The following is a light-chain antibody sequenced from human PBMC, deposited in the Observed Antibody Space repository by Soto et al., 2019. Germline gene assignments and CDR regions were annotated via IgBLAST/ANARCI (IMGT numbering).Light chain of an antibody. J-gene: IGKJ1*01. CDR2: AAS. CDR1: QAIGND. Sequence: AIQMTQSPSSLSAFVGDRVTITCRASQAIGNDLGWYQQKPGKAPKVLISAASNLQSGVQSRFSGSGSGTDFTLTISSLQPEDFATYYCLQDYGYPRTFGQGTKVEI. V-gene: IGKV1-6*01. CDR3: LQDYGYPRT.